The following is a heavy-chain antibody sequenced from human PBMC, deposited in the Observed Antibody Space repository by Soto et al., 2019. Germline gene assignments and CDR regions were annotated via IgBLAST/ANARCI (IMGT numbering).Heavy chain of an antibody. CDR2: IYWDDDK. J-gene: IGHJ5*02. CDR3: AHIPNYYQYDWFDP. CDR1: GFSLTTRGVG. V-gene: IGHV2-5*02. D-gene: IGHD3-16*01. Sequence: QITLKESGPTLVKPTQTLTLTCTFSGFSLTTRGVGVGWIRQPPGKALECLALIYWDDDKRYSPSLQSRLSITKNTSKTQPVLTMTNVDPVDTPTYYCAHIPNYYQYDWFDPWGQGTLVSVSS.